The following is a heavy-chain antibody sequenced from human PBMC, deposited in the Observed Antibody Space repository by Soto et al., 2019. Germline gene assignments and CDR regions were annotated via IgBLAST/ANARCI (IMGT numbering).Heavy chain of an antibody. J-gene: IGHJ6*03. Sequence: ASVKVSCKASGYTFTSYGISWVRQAPRQGHEWMGWISAYNGNTNYAQKLQGRDTMTTDTSTSTAYMELRSLRSDDTAVYYCVRERETIFGVVPYYYYYMDVWGKGTTVTVSS. CDR2: ISAYNGNT. D-gene: IGHD3-3*01. V-gene: IGHV1-18*01. CDR1: GYTFTSYG. CDR3: VRERETIFGVVPYYYYYMDV.